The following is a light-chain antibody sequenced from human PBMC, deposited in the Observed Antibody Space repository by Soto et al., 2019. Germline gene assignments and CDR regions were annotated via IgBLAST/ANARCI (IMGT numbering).Light chain of an antibody. Sequence: EIVLTQSPGTLSLSPGERATLSCRASQSVSSSYLAWYQQKPGQAPRLLMYGASSRATGIPDRISGSGSGTDFTLTISRLEPEDFEVYYCQQYGSSPETFGPGTQVDIK. CDR1: QSVSSSY. CDR2: GAS. J-gene: IGKJ3*01. V-gene: IGKV3-20*01. CDR3: QQYGSSPET.